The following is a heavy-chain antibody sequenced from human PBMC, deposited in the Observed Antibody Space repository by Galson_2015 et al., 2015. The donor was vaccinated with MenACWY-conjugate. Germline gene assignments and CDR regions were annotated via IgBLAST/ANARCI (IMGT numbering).Heavy chain of an antibody. Sequence: SLRLSCAASGFTFNSYAMNWVRQAPGKGLEWVSSITDTDYARYADSVKGRFTISRDNSKNTLYLQMDTLRADDTAVYYCAKDDFGSGPDDWGQGTLVTVSS. J-gene: IGHJ4*02. V-gene: IGHV3-23*01. CDR2: ITDTDYA. D-gene: IGHD3-10*01. CDR3: AKDDFGSGPDD. CDR1: GFTFNSYA.